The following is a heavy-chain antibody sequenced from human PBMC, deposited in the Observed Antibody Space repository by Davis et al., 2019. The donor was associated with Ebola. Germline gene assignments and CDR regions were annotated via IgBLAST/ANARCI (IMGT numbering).Heavy chain of an antibody. D-gene: IGHD6-13*01. J-gene: IGHJ4*02. Sequence: ASVPVSCKASAYTFTSYYMFWVRQAPRHGFEWMGRMNPHNGDTNYAQNFQGRVTMTRDTSISTAYMGLSRLRYDDTAVYYCARLCSSSCPNDYWGQGTWSPSPQ. CDR1: AYTFTSYY. CDR3: ARLCSSSCPNDY. V-gene: IGHV1-2*06. CDR2: MNPHNGDT.